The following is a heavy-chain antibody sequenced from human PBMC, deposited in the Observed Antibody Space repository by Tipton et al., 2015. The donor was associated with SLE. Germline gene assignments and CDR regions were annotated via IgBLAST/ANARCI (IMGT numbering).Heavy chain of an antibody. D-gene: IGHD3-3*01. Sequence: QLVQSGAEVKEPGESLKISCKGSGYSFTSYWIGWVRQMPGIGLEWMGIFHPDNSDTRYSPSFQGQVTISADKSISTAYLQWNSLKASDSAMYYCARHHGGYYYDGFDIWGQGKMVTVSS. J-gene: IGHJ3*02. CDR1: GYSFTSYW. CDR3: ARHHGGYYYDGFDI. CDR2: FHPDNSDT. V-gene: IGHV5-51*01.